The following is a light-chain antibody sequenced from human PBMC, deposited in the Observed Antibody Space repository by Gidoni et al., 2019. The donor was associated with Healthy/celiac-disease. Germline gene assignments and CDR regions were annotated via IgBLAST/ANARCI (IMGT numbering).Light chain of an antibody. V-gene: IGKV3-11*01. J-gene: IGKJ4*01. CDR2: DAS. CDR1: QCVSSY. Sequence: EIVFTQSPATLSLSPGERATLSCRASQCVSSYLAWYPQKPGQAPRLLIYDASHRATGIPARFSGSGSGTDFTLTISSLEPEDFAVYYCQQRSNWPQLTFGGGTKVEIK. CDR3: QQRSNWPQLT.